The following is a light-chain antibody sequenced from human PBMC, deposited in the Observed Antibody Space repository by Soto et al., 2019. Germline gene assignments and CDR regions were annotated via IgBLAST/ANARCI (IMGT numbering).Light chain of an antibody. Sequence: EIVLTQSPGPLSLSPGERATLSCRASQSVSNNYLACYQQQPGPAPRLLIYGASNRATGIPDRFSGSGSGTVFPLTISRLEPEDVAVYYCQQYGSSGTLGQGTKVDIK. CDR3: QQYGSSGT. CDR2: GAS. J-gene: IGKJ1*01. CDR1: QSVSNNY. V-gene: IGKV3-20*01.